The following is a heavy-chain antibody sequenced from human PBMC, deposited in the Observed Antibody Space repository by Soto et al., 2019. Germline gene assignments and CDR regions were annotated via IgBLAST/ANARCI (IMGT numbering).Heavy chain of an antibody. CDR3: ARDFVVAATRYYYYGMDV. J-gene: IGHJ6*02. V-gene: IGHV3-33*01. CDR2: IWYDGSNK. D-gene: IGHD2-15*01. CDR1: GFTXSSYG. Sequence: XGSLRLSCAASGFTXSSYGMHWVRQAPGKGLEWVAVIWYDGSNKNYADSVKGRFSISRDNSKNTLYLQMNSLRAEDTAVYYCARDFVVAATRYYYYGMDVWGQGTTVTVSS.